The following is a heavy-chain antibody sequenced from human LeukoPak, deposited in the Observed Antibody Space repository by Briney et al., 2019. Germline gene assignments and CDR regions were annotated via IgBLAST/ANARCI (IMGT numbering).Heavy chain of an antibody. D-gene: IGHD3-16*02. CDR2: LYSGDNT. V-gene: IGHV3-53*01. J-gene: IGHJ5*02. CDR3: ARVLRLGELSSMVGP. Sequence: GGSLRLSCAASGFTVSSNHVTWVRQAPGKGLEWVSVLYSGDNTYYADSVKGRFTISRDNSKNTLYLQMNSLRAEDTAVYYCARVLRLGELSSMVGPWGQGTLVTVSS. CDR1: GFTVSSNH.